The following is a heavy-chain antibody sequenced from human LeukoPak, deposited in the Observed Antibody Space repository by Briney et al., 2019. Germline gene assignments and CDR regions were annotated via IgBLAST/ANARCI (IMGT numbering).Heavy chain of an antibody. CDR2: IYYSGST. Sequence: SETLSLTCTASGGSISSDYWSWIRQPPGKGLEWIGYIYYSGSTNYNPSLKSRVTISVDTSKDQFSLKLSSVTAADTAVYYCASAYYYDSSGQPNDAFDIWGQGTMVTVSS. CDR1: GGSISSDY. J-gene: IGHJ3*02. CDR3: ASAYYYDSSGQPNDAFDI. D-gene: IGHD3-22*01. V-gene: IGHV4-59*08.